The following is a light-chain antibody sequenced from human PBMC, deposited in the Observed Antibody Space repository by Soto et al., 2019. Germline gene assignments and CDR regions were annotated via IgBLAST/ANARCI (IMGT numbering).Light chain of an antibody. J-gene: IGKJ3*01. V-gene: IGKV1-12*01. Sequence: IPMCESPASVSASVGGSSPITCRATQGSSSWVAWYQQKRGKAPKLLIYAASSLQSGVPSRFSGSGSGTDFTLTINNLQPEDFATYYCQQANSFPRTFGPGTMVDI. CDR2: AAS. CDR3: QQANSFPRT. CDR1: QGSSSW.